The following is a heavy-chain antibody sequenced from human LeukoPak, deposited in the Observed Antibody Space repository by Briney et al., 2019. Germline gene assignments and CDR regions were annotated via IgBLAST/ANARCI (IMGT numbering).Heavy chain of an antibody. CDR2: ISYDGSNK. Sequence: GGSLRLSCAAPGFTFISYGMHWVRQAPGKGLEWVAVISYDGSNKYYADSVKGRFTISRDNSKNTLYLQMNSLRAEDTAVYYCAKDGLPWDSSGCDYWGQGTLVTVSS. J-gene: IGHJ4*02. CDR3: AKDGLPWDSSGCDY. D-gene: IGHD3-22*01. CDR1: GFTFISYG. V-gene: IGHV3-30*18.